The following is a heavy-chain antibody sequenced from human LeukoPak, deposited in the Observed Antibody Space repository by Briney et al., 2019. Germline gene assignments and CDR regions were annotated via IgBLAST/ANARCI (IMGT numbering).Heavy chain of an antibody. CDR3: ARGTASGYSYGYGLY. CDR1: GYTFTSYG. V-gene: IGHV1-18*04. Sequence: ASVKVSCKASGYTFTSYGISWVRQAPGQGLEWMGWISAYNGNTNYAQKLHGRVTMTTDTSTSTAYMELRSLRSDDTAVYYCARGTASGYSYGYGLYWGQGTLVTVSS. CDR2: ISAYNGNT. D-gene: IGHD5-18*01. J-gene: IGHJ4*02.